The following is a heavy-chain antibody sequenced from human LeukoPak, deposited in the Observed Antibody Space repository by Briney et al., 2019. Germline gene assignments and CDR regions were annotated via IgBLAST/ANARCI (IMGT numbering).Heavy chain of an antibody. CDR1: GYTFTSYD. CDR3: ARDMGYYDSSGYYAVGTFDI. CDR2: MNPNSGNT. D-gene: IGHD3-22*01. J-gene: IGHJ3*02. V-gene: IGHV1-8*01. Sequence: ASVKVSCKASGYTFTSYDINWGRQATGQGLEWMGWMNPNSGNTGYAQKFQGRVTITADESTSTAYMELSSLRSEDTAVYYCARDMGYYDSSGYYAVGTFDIWGQGTMVTVSS.